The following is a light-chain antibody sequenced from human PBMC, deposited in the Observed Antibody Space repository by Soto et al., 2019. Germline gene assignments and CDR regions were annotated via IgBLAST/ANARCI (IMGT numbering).Light chain of an antibody. V-gene: IGKV3-20*01. Sequence: EIVLTQSPGTLSLSPGVRATLSCRASQSVSSSYLAWYQQKPGQAPRLLIYGASSRATGIPDRFSGSGSGTDFTLTISRLESEDFAVYYCQQYGSSPLTFGGGTKVEIK. CDR3: QQYGSSPLT. CDR2: GAS. J-gene: IGKJ4*01. CDR1: QSVSSSY.